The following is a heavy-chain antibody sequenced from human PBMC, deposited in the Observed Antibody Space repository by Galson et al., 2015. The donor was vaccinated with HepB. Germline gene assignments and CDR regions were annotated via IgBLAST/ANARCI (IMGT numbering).Heavy chain of an antibody. J-gene: IGHJ3*02. CDR3: ARDWDTGVRFSAHGFDI. CDR1: GFTFSSYW. V-gene: IGHV3-7*03. D-gene: IGHD7-27*01. Sequence: SLRLSCAASGFTFSSYWMGWVRQAPGKGLEWVANIKQDGSEKYYVDSVKGRLTISRDNAKNSLYLQMNSLRAEDTAVYYCARDWDTGVRFSAHGFDIWGQGTMVTVSS. CDR2: IKQDGSEK.